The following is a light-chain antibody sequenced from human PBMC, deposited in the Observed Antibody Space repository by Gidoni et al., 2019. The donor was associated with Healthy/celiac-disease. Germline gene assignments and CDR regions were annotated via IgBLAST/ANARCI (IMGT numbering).Light chain of an antibody. CDR2: SVS. CDR3: SSYTSSSTLGV. CDR1: SSDVGGYNY. Sequence: QSALTQPASVSGSPGQSITISCTGTSSDVGGYNYVPWYQQHPGKAPKLMIYSVSNRTSGVSNRFSCSKSGNTASLTISGLQAEDEADYYCSSYTSSSTLGVFGGGTKLTVL. V-gene: IGLV2-14*01. J-gene: IGLJ3*02.